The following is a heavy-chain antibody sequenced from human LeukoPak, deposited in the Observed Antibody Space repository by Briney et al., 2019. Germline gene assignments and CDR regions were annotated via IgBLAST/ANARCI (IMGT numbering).Heavy chain of an antibody. J-gene: IGHJ4*02. D-gene: IGHD4-17*01. CDR1: GFSFSSYN. V-gene: IGHV3-48*02. CDR3: ARSVTTKFDY. Sequence: PGGSLRLSCAASGFSFSSYNMNWVRQAPGKGLEWVSSISSSSSTIYYADSVKSRFTISRDNAKNSLYLQMNSLRDEDTAVYFCARSVTTKFDYWGQGTLVTVSS. CDR2: ISSSSSTI.